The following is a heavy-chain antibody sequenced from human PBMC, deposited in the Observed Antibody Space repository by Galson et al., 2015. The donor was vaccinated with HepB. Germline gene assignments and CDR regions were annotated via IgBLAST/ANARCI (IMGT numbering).Heavy chain of an antibody. V-gene: IGHV4-39*01. CDR1: GGSISSSSYC. J-gene: IGHJ3*02. CDR2: IYYSGST. CDR3: ARLLGSRDAFDI. Sequence: LTCTVSGGSISSSSYCWGWIRQPPGKGLEWIGSIYYSGSTYYNPSLKSRVTISVDTSKNQFSLKLSSVTAADTAVYYCARLLGSRDAFDIWGQGTMVTVSS.